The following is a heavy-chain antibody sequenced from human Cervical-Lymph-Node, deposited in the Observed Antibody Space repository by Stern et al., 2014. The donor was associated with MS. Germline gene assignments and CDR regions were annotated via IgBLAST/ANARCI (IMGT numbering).Heavy chain of an antibody. CDR3: AKNAGVNYLLWDDC. V-gene: IGHV3-23*04. Sequence: EVQLVESGGGLVQPGGSLRLSCAASGFNFSSHAMNWVRQAPGTGLEWVSGISASGGTTYYADSVKGRFTISRDNSKETVFLQMNSLRAEDTALYYCAKNAGVNYLLWDDCWGQGTPVTVSS. D-gene: IGHD2/OR15-2a*01. CDR2: ISASGGTT. J-gene: IGHJ4*02. CDR1: GFNFSSHA.